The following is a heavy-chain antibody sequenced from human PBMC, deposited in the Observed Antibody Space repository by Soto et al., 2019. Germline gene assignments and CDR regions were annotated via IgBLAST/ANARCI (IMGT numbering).Heavy chain of an antibody. CDR1: GFNVSAYT. CDR3: ARLEQPLLDY. CDR2: ISSDGNHK. Sequence: QVKLVESGGGVVQPGRSLRLSCAASGFNVSAYTMHWVRQAPGKGLEWVAVISSDGNHKYYTDSVKGRFTISRDTSTHTLYPPLNSLRAEDTAGYYGARLEQPLLDYWGQGTLVTVSS. D-gene: IGHD3-3*01. J-gene: IGHJ4*02. V-gene: IGHV3-30-3*01.